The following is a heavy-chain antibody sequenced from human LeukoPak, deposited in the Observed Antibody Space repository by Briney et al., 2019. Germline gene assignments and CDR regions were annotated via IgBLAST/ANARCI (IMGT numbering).Heavy chain of an antibody. D-gene: IGHD2-15*01. CDR2: ISSNGGST. V-gene: IGHV3-64*01. J-gene: IGHJ4*02. Sequence: GGSLRLSCAASGFTFSSYGMHWVRQAPGKGLEYVSAISSNGGSTYYANSVKGRFTISRDNSKNTLYLQMGSLRAEDMAVYYCARRYCSGGSCYLGNDYWGQGTLVTVSS. CDR1: GFTFSSYG. CDR3: ARRYCSGGSCYLGNDY.